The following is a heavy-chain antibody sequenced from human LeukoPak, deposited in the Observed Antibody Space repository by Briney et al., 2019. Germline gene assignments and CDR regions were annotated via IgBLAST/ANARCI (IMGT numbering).Heavy chain of an antibody. J-gene: IGHJ4*02. CDR2: IWYDGSNK. D-gene: IGHD3-22*01. CDR3: ARGGYYDSSGYYYLFYFDY. V-gene: IGHV3-33*01. Sequence: PGGSLRLSCAASGFTFSSYGMHWVRQAPGKGLEWVAVIWYDGSNKYYADSVKGRFTISRDNSKNTLYLQMNSLRAEDTAVYYCARGGYYDSSGYYYLFYFDYWGQGTLVTVSS. CDR1: GFTFSSYG.